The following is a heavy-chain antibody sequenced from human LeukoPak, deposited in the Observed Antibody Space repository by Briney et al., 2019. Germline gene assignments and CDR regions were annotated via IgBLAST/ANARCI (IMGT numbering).Heavy chain of an antibody. V-gene: IGHV1-2*04. D-gene: IGHD3-22*01. CDR2: INPNSGGT. Sequence: RASVKVSCKASGYTFTGYYMHWVRQAPGQGLEWMGWINPNSGGTNYAQKFQGWVTMTRDTSISTAYMELSRLRSDDTAVYYCARVRDYYDSSGYGVHDYWGQGTLVTVSS. J-gene: IGHJ4*02. CDR3: ARVRDYYDSSGYGVHDY. CDR1: GYTFTGYY.